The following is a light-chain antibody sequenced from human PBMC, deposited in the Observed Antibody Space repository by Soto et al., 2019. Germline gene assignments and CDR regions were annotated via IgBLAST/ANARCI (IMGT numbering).Light chain of an antibody. V-gene: IGKV1-5*01. J-gene: IGKJ1*01. CDR3: QHYNSWPRTWT. Sequence: DIQMTQSPSTLSASVGDRFTITCRASQSISSWLAWYQQKPGKAPKLLIYAASSLQGGVPSRFSGSGSGTDFTLTISSLQSEDFAVYHCQHYNSWPRTWTFGQGTKVDIK. CDR2: AAS. CDR1: QSISSW.